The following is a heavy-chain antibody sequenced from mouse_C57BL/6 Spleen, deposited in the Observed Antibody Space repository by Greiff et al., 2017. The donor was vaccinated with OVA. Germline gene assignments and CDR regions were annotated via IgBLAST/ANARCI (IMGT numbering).Heavy chain of an antibody. CDR1: GFSLTSYG. V-gene: IGHV2-2*01. J-gene: IGHJ4*01. D-gene: IGHD1-1*01. Sequence: VQLQQSGPGLVQPSQSLSITCTVSGFSLTSYGVHWVRQSPGKGLEWLGVIWSGGSTDYNAAFISRLSISKDNSKSQVFFKMNSLQADDTAIYYCARIIYYYGSSYPFYAMDYWGQGTSVTVSS. CDR3: ARIIYYYGSSYPFYAMDY. CDR2: IWSGGST.